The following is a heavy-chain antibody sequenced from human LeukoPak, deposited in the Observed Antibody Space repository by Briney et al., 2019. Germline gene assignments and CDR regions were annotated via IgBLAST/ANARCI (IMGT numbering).Heavy chain of an antibody. CDR2: IYYSGST. CDR1: GGSISSSSYY. Sequence: SETLSLTCTVSGGSISSSSYYWGWIRQPPGKGLERIGSIYYSGSTYYNPSLKSRVTISVDTSKNQFSLKLSSVTAADTAVYYCAREPFLGAFDIWGQGTMVTVSS. CDR3: AREPFLGAFDI. V-gene: IGHV4-39*02. J-gene: IGHJ3*02. D-gene: IGHD1-26*01.